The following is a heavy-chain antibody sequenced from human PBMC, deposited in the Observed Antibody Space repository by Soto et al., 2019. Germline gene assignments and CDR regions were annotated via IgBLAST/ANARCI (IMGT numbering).Heavy chain of an antibody. Sequence: SETLSLTCTVSGGSISSYYWIWIRQPPGKGLEWIGYIYYSGSTNYNPSLKRRVSMSVDTSKNEFSLRLTSMAAADTAVYYCARTEYRNKFVIYYYGMDVWGQGTTVTVSS. V-gene: IGHV4-59*01. CDR2: IYYSGST. CDR1: GGSISSYY. J-gene: IGHJ6*02. CDR3: ARTEYRNKFVIYYYGMDV. D-gene: IGHD3-16*02.